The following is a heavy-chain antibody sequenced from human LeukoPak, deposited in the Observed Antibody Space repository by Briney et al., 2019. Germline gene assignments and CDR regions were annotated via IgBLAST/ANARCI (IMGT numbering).Heavy chain of an antibody. V-gene: IGHV1-18*01. Sequence: ASVKVSCKASGYTFTSYGISWVRQAPGQGLEWMGWISAYNGNTNYAQKLQGRVTMTTDTSTSTAYMELRSLRSDDTAVYYCASYGSGSYYDYYYYYGMDVWGQGTTATVSS. D-gene: IGHD3-10*01. CDR2: ISAYNGNT. J-gene: IGHJ6*02. CDR1: GYTFTSYG. CDR3: ASYGSGSYYDYYYYYGMDV.